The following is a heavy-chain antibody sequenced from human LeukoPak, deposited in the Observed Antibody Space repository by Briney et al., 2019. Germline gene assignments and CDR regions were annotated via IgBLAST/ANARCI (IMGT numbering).Heavy chain of an antibody. D-gene: IGHD2-21*01. CDR1: GASISGSDFY. CDR2: IDSSGNS. V-gene: IGHV4-39*02. CDR3: ARSHNLVVVMVPVPSYFDI. J-gene: IGHJ4*02. Sequence: PSETLSLTCALSGASISGSDFYWGWLRQSPGKGLEWIGSIDSSGNSFYNPSLKSRVAMSVDTSKNHFSLELASVTASDTAVYYCARSHNLVVVMVPVPSYFDIWGQGTPVTVSS.